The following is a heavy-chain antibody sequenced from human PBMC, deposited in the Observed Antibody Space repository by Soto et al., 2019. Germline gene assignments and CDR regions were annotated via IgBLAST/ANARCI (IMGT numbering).Heavy chain of an antibody. V-gene: IGHV1-8*02. CDR1: GYTFTDSD. CDR3: ARCRTYSIF. Sequence: QVQLVQSGAEVKKPGASVKVSCKASGYTFTDSDISWVRQATGQGLEWMGWINPNSGNTAYAHKFQGRVTMTRDPSISTAYMELGGLRAEDTAVYYCARCRTYSIFWGQGTLVTVSS. CDR2: INPNSGNT. J-gene: IGHJ1*01. D-gene: IGHD4-4*01.